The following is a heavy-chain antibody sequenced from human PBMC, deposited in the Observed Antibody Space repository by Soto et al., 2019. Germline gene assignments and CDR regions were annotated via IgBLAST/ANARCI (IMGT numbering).Heavy chain of an antibody. CDR1: GFTFSSYS. J-gene: IGHJ4*02. V-gene: IGHV3-21*01. D-gene: IGHD3-10*01. CDR3: ARDPSPPYGYFDY. Sequence: PRGSRRLRYAASGFTFSSYSMSWVRPAPGKGLEWVSSISSSSSYIYYADSVKGRFTISRDNAKNSLYLQMNSLRAYETAVYYCARDPSPPYGYFDYWGQGTLVTVS. CDR2: ISSSSSYI.